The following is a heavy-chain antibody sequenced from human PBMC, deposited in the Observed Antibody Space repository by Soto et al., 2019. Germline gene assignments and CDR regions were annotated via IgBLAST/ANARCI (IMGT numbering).Heavy chain of an antibody. V-gene: IGHV3-30-3*01. D-gene: IGHD6-25*01. J-gene: IGHJ4*02. CDR1: GFTFSTYA. CDR2: ISYDGSNK. Sequence: QVQLVESGGGVVQPGRSLRLSCAASGFTFSTYAMHWVRQAPGKGLEWVAAISYDGSNKYYADSVKGRFTISRDSSKCTLFLQMNSLRGEDTAVYYCARGNAVGYRGISVADFDYWGQGSLVTVSS. CDR3: ARGNAVGYRGISVADFDY.